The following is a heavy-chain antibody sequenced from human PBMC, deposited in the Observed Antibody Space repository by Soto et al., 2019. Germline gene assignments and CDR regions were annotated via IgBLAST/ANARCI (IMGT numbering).Heavy chain of an antibody. CDR2: IYHSGST. Sequence: QVQLQESGPGLVKPSQTLSLTCAVSGGSISSGGYSWNWIRQPPGKGLEWIGYIYHSGSTLYNPSLKSRVTISIDKSTNQFSLRLSSVSAADTAVYYCARDSLTGNYFDPWGQGTLVTVSS. J-gene: IGHJ5*02. CDR3: ARDSLTGNYFDP. D-gene: IGHD1-7*01. CDR1: GGSISSGGYS. V-gene: IGHV4-30-2*01.